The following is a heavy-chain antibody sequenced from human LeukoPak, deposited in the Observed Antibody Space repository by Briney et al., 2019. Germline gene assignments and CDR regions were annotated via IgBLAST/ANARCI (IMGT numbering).Heavy chain of an antibody. J-gene: IGHJ4*02. V-gene: IGHV4-61*03. CDR1: GGSVRTGSYY. CDR2: VYYSGST. Sequence: HSETPSLTCTVSGGSVRTGSYYWSWIRQPPGRGLEWIGYVYYSGSTNYNAPLRSRVAISLDPPKNHFSLKLSSVTAADTAVYYCARGGSAYVFDDWGQGDLVSVSS. D-gene: IGHD2-15*01. CDR3: ARGGSAYVFDD.